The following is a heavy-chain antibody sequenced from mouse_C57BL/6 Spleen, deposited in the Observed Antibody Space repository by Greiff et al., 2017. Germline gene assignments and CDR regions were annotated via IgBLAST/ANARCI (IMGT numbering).Heavy chain of an antibody. CDR3: ARSDSSGYSWFAY. D-gene: IGHD3-2*02. V-gene: IGHV1-63*01. CDR2: IYPGGGYT. CDR1: GYTFTNYW. J-gene: IGHJ3*01. Sequence: QVQLQQSGAELVRPGTSVTMSCKASGYTFTNYWIGWAKQRPGHGLEWIGDIYPGGGYTNYNEKFKGKATLTADKSSSTAYMQFSSLTSEDSAIYYCARSDSSGYSWFAYWGQGTLVTVSA.